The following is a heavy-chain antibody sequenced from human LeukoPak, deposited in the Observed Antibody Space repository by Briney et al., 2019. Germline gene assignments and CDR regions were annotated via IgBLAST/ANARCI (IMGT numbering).Heavy chain of an antibody. CDR3: AKLSTYYVFCGDY. CDR1: GYRFTNYW. D-gene: IGHD3-3*01. V-gene: IGHV5-51*01. J-gene: IGHJ4*02. Sequence: GESLKISCQASGYRFTNYWIAWVRQRPGKGLEWMGMTYPGGSDTRYSPSFHGQVTISVDKSINTAYLHLTSLQASDTAIYFCAKLSTYYVFCGDYWGQGTLLTVSS. CDR2: TYPGGSDT.